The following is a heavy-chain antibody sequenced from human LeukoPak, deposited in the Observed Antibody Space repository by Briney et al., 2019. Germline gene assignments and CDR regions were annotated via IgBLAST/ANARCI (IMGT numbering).Heavy chain of an antibody. CDR1: GGTFSSYA. CDR3: VRVSSSRGKLDAFDI. V-gene: IGHV1-18*01. D-gene: IGHD6-6*01. Sequence: ASVKVSCKASGGTFSSYAISWVRQAPGQELVCMGWTNTYNGNTNYAQNLQGRVTMTIDTSTNTAYMELRSLRSDDTAVYYCVRVSSSRGKLDAFDIWGQGTMVTVSS. J-gene: IGHJ3*02. CDR2: TNTYNGNT.